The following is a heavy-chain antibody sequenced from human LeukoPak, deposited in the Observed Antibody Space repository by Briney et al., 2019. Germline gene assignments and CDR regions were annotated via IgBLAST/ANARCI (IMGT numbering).Heavy chain of an antibody. D-gene: IGHD2-15*01. V-gene: IGHV4-31*03. CDR3: ARDRVVAATLCYYGMDV. Sequence: PSETLSLTCTVSGGSISSGGYYWSWIRQHPGKGLEWIGYIYYSGSTYYNPSLKSRVTISVDTSKNQFSLKLSSVTAADTAVYYCARDRVVAATLCYYGMDVWGKGTTVTVSS. J-gene: IGHJ6*04. CDR2: IYYSGST. CDR1: GGSISSGGYY.